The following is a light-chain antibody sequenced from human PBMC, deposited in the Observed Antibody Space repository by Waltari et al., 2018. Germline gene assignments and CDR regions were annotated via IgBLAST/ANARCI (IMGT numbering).Light chain of an antibody. CDR2: DAS. Sequence: DIQMTQSPSSLSASVGDRVTITCQASQDISNYLLWYQQKPGKAPRVLTYDASTLERGVPSRFSGSGSGTDFTFTIAALQPEDFATYFCQHYDNFPFTFGPGTTVDVK. CDR1: QDISNY. CDR3: QHYDNFPFT. V-gene: IGKV1-33*01. J-gene: IGKJ3*01.